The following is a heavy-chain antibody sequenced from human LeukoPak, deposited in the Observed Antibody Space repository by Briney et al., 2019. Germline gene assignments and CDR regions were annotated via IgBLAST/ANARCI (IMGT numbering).Heavy chain of an antibody. CDR2: ISWNSGSI. Sequence: GGSLRLSCAASGFTFDDYAMHWVRQAPGKGLEWVSGISWNSGSIGYADSVKGRFTISRDNAKNSLYLQMNSLRAEDTALYYCAKAHYYGSGSYYRGLFDYWGQGTLVTVSS. D-gene: IGHD3-10*01. V-gene: IGHV3-9*01. CDR1: GFTFDDYA. CDR3: AKAHYYGSGSYYRGLFDY. J-gene: IGHJ4*02.